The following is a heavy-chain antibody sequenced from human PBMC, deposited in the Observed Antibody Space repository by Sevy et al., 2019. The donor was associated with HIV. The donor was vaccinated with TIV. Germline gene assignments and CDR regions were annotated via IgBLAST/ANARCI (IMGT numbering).Heavy chain of an antibody. V-gene: IGHV3-53*01. J-gene: IGHJ1*01. CDR1: GFTVSSNY. D-gene: IGHD3-22*01. CDR2: IYSGGST. Sequence: GGSLRLSCAASGFTVSSNYMSWVRQAPGKGLEWVSVIYSGGSTYYADSVKGRFTISRDNSKNTLYLQMNSLRAEDTAFYYCASIDYYDSSGYSPFQHWGQGTLVTVSS. CDR3: ASIDYYDSSGYSPFQH.